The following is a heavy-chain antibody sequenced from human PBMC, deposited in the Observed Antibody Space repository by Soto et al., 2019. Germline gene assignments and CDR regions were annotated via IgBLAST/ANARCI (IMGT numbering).Heavy chain of an antibody. V-gene: IGHV3-33*01. CDR2: IWYDGSNK. Sequence: GGSLRLSCAASGFTFSSYGMHWVRQAPGKGLEWVAVIWYDGSNKYYADSVKGRFTISRDNSKNTLYLQMNSLRAKDTAVYYCARDPVYCSGGSCYGYNWFDPWGQGTLVTVSS. D-gene: IGHD2-15*01. CDR3: ARDPVYCSGGSCYGYNWFDP. CDR1: GFTFSSYG. J-gene: IGHJ5*02.